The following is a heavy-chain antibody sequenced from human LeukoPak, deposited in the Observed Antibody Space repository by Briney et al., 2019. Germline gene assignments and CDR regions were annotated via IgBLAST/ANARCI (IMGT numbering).Heavy chain of an antibody. V-gene: IGHV3-23*01. Sequence: GGSLRLSCAASGFTFSSSAMSWVRQAPGKGLEWVSAISNNGGYTYYADSVQGRFTISRDNSKSTLCLQMNSLRAEDTAVYYCGRGHSDYYSSGTYPVVQHWGQGTLVTVSS. CDR2: ISNNGGYT. CDR3: GRGHSDYYSSGTYPVVQH. D-gene: IGHD3-10*01. CDR1: GFTFSSSA. J-gene: IGHJ1*01.